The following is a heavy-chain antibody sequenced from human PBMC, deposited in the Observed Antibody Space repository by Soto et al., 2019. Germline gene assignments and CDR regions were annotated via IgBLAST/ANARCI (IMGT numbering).Heavy chain of an antibody. Sequence: QAQLVQSGAEVKESGSSVKVSCKASGGTFNNYAFSWVRQAPGLGLEWMGGIIPIFGTANYGQKFQDRVTITADESTSTVYMEVSSLRSEDTAVYYCASPIRFFRTKGWSRSYFDYWAREPWSPSPQ. CDR3: ASPIRFFRTKGWSRSYFDY. V-gene: IGHV1-69*01. D-gene: IGHD2-15*01. J-gene: IGHJ4*02. CDR1: GGTFNNYA. CDR2: IIPIFGTA.